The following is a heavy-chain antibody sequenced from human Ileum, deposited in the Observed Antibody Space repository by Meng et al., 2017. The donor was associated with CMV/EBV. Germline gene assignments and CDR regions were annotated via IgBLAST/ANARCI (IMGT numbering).Heavy chain of an antibody. V-gene: IGHV1-18*01. Sequence: FTSYGIRLVRQAPGQGLEWMGWLRAYNGDTNYVQKLQGRVTMTTDTSTSTAYMELRSLRSDDTAVYYCARDPGSTFYYDNSGLTPFDYWGQGTLVTVSS. J-gene: IGHJ4*02. CDR2: LRAYNGDT. CDR3: ARDPGSTFYYDNSGLTPFDY. CDR1: FTSYG. D-gene: IGHD3-22*01.